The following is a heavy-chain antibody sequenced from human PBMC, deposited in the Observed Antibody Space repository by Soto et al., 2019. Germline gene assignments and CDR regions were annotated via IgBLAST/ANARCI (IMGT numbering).Heavy chain of an antibody. V-gene: IGHV1-69*13. CDR3: ARDRGYSSGAFDI. D-gene: IGHD6-19*01. CDR1: GGTFSSYA. Sequence: SVKVSCKASGGTFSSYAISWVRQAPGQGLEWMGGIIPIFGTANYAQKFQGRVTITADESTSTAYMELSSLRSDDTAVYYCARDRGYSSGAFDIWGQGTMVTVSS. J-gene: IGHJ3*02. CDR2: IIPIFGTA.